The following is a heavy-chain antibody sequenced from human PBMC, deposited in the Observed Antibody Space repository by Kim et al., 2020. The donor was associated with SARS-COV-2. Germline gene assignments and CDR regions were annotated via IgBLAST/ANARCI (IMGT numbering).Heavy chain of an antibody. J-gene: IGHJ4*01. CDR1: GFTFSSYN. Sequence: GGSLRLSCAASGFTFSSYNMNWVRQAPGKGLEWVSSITSSSGYIYYADSVKGRFTISRDNAKNSLYLQMNSLRAEDTAVYYCAGGGGSGWYVYYSDHGG. CDR2: ITSSSGYI. CDR3: AGGGGSGWYVYYSDH. D-gene: IGHD6-13*01. V-gene: IGHV3-21*01.